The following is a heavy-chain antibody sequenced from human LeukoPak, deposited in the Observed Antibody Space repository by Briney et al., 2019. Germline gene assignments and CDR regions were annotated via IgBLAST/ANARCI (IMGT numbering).Heavy chain of an antibody. V-gene: IGHV4-34*01. J-gene: IGHJ4*02. D-gene: IGHD3-22*01. Sequence: SETLSLTCAVYGGSFIGYYWSWIRQPPGKGLEWIGEINHSGSTNYNPSLKSRVTISVDTSKNQFSLKLSSVTAADTAVYYCARGLGYYYDSSGPSLEYWGQGTLVTVSS. CDR1: GGSFIGYY. CDR3: ARGLGYYYDSSGPSLEY. CDR2: INHSGST.